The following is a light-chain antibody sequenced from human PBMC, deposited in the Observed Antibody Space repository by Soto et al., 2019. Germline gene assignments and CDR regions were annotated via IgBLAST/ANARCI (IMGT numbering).Light chain of an antibody. CDR1: SSVVGAYEY. J-gene: IGLJ1*01. Sequence: QSVLTQPASVSGSPGQSITISCTGTSSVVGAYEYVSWYQQHPGKAPKLLIYDVSNRPSGVSTRFSGSKSGNTASLTVSGLQAEDEGDYYCTSYTTRRLYVFGSGTKVTVL. CDR3: TSYTTRRLYV. V-gene: IGLV2-14*03. CDR2: DVS.